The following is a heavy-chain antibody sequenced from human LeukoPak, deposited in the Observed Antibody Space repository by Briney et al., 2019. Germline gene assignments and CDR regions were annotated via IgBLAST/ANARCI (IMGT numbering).Heavy chain of an antibody. Sequence: SAKVSCKASGGTFSSYAISWVRQAPGQGLEWMGRIIPILSIANYAQKFQGRVTITADKSTSTAYMELSSLRSEDTAVYYCARDGDPGSSAASGDYWGQGTLVTVSS. J-gene: IGHJ4*02. V-gene: IGHV1-69*04. D-gene: IGHD6-6*01. CDR2: IIPILSIA. CDR1: GGTFSSYA. CDR3: ARDGDPGSSAASGDY.